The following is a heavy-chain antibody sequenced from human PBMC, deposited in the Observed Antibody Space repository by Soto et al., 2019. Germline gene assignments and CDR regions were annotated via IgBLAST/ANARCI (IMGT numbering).Heavy chain of an antibody. J-gene: IGHJ3*02. V-gene: IGHV4-31*03. D-gene: IGHD3-22*01. CDR2: IYYSGST. CDR1: GGSISSGGYY. CDR3: AKDPRSGYDSSGYYYTGAFDI. Sequence: PSETLSLTCTVSGGSISSGGYYWSWIRQHPGKGLEWIGYIYYSGSTYYNPSLKSRVTISVDTSKNQFSLKLSSVTAADTAVYYCAKDPRSGYDSSGYYYTGAFDISGQGTMVTDSS.